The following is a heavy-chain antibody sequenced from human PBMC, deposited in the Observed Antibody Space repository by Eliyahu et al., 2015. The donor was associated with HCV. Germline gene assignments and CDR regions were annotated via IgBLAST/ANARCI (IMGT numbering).Heavy chain of an antibody. CDR2: INHSGST. D-gene: IGHD3-10*01. V-gene: IGHV4-34*01. Sequence: QVQLQQWGAGLLKPSETLSLTCAVYGGSFSGYYWSWIRQPPGKGLEWIGEINHSGSTNYNPSLKSRVTISVDTSKNQFSLKLSSVTAADTAVYYCARLGYGSGSSRWGQGTLVTVSS. J-gene: IGHJ4*02. CDR1: GGSFSGYY. CDR3: ARLGYGSGSSR.